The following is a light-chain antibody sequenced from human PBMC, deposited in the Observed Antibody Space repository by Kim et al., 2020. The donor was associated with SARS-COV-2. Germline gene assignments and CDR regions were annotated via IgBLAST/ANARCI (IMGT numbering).Light chain of an antibody. V-gene: IGLV3-9*01. CDR3: QVWDSSNYV. J-gene: IGLJ1*01. CDR2: RDS. CDR1: NSGSKN. Sequence: SYELTQPLSVSVALGQTARITCGGNNSGSKNVHWYQQKPGQAPVLVIYRDSNRPSGIPERFSGSNSGNTATLTISRAQAGDEADYYCQVWDSSNYVFGTGTKVTVL.